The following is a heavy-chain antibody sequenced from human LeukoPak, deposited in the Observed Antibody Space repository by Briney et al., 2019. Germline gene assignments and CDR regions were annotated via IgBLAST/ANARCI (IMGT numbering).Heavy chain of an antibody. J-gene: IGHJ2*01. CDR1: GGSISRSSYY. CDR3: ARRPVTTSLAGYFDL. Sequence: SETLSLTCTVSGGSISRSSYYWGWIRQPPGKGLEWIGEINHSGSTNYNPTLKSRVTILVDTSKNQFSLKLSSVTAADTAVYYCARRPVTTSLAGYFDLWGRGTLVTVSS. D-gene: IGHD4-17*01. V-gene: IGHV4-39*07. CDR2: INHSGST.